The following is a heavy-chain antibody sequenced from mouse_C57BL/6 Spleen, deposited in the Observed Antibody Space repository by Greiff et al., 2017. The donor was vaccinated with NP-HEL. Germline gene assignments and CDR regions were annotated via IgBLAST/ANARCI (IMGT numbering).Heavy chain of an antibody. V-gene: IGHV1-59*01. J-gene: IGHJ1*03. CDR1: GYTFTSYW. Sequence: VQLQQPGAELVRPGTSVKLSCKASGYTFTSYWMHWVKQRPGQGLEWIGVIDPSDSYTNYNQKFKGKATLTVDTSSSTAYMQLSSLTSEDSAVYYCARRGDYYGSSYFDVWGTGTTVTVSS. D-gene: IGHD1-1*01. CDR3: ARRGDYYGSSYFDV. CDR2: IDPSDSYT.